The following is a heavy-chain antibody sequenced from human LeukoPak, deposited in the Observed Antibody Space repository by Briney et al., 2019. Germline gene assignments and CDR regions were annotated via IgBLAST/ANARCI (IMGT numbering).Heavy chain of an antibody. J-gene: IGHJ4*02. CDR3: AKDQNYESSGYYGGFDY. D-gene: IGHD3-22*01. CDR2: ISGSGGDT. CDR1: GFTVSSNY. Sequence: PGGSLRLSCTVAGFTVSSNYMSWVRQAPGKGLEWVSGISGSGGDTYYADSVKGRFTISRDNSKNTLNLQMNSLRAEDTALYYCAKDQNYESSGYYGGFDYWGQGTLVTVSS. V-gene: IGHV3-23*01.